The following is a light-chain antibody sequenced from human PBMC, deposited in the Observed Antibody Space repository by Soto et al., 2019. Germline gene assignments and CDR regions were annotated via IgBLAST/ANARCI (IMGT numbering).Light chain of an antibody. J-gene: IGLJ2*01. CDR1: SSDVGGYNY. CDR3: SSYTSSSTLVV. Sequence: QSALTQPASVSGSPGQSITISCTGTSSDVGGYNYVSWYQQHPGKAPKLMIYEVSNRPSGVSNRFSDSKSGNTASLTISGLQAEDEADYYCSSYTSSSTLVVFCGGTKVTVL. V-gene: IGLV2-14*01. CDR2: EVS.